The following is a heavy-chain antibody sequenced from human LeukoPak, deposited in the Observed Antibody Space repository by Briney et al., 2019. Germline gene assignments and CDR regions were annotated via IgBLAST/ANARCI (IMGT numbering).Heavy chain of an antibody. V-gene: IGHV1-69*04. CDR2: IIPILGIA. D-gene: IGHD3-3*01. J-gene: IGHJ6*03. Sequence: GASAKLSCKASRGTFSSYATSGVRHAPGQGREWMGRIIPILGIANYAQKFQGRVTITADKSTSTAYMELSSLRSEDTAVYYCARSDFWSGYYNYYYYYMDVWGKGTPVTVSS. CDR3: ARSDFWSGYYNYYYYYMDV. CDR1: RGTFSSYA.